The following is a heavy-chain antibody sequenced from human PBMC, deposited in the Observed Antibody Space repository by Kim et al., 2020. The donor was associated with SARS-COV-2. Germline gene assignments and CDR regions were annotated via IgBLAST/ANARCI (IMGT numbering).Heavy chain of an antibody. V-gene: IGHV3-30*18. Sequence: GGSLRLSCAASGFTFSSYGMHWVRQAPGKGLEWVAVISYDGSNKYYADSVKGRFTISRDNSKNTLYLQMNSLRAEDTAVYYCAKGPWNDAEYYFDYWGQGTLVTVSS. D-gene: IGHD1-1*01. CDR3: AKGPWNDAEYYFDY. CDR2: ISYDGSNK. CDR1: GFTFSSYG. J-gene: IGHJ4*02.